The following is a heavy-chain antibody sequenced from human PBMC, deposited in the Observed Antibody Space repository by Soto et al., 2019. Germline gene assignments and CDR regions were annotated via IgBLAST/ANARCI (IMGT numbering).Heavy chain of an antibody. D-gene: IGHD2-8*01. Sequence: QAQLVESGGGVVQPGRSLRLSCAASGFTFSSYGMHWVRQAPGKGLEWVAVISYDGSNKYYADSVKGRFTISRDNSKNTLYLQMNSRRAEDTAVYYCAKGPPMEGVFDYWGQGTLVTVSS. CDR1: GFTFSSYG. CDR2: ISYDGSNK. CDR3: AKGPPMEGVFDY. J-gene: IGHJ4*02. V-gene: IGHV3-30*18.